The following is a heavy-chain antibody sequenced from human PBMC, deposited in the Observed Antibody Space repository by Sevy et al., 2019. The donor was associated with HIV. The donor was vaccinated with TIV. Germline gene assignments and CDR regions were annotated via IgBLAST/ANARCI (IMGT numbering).Heavy chain of an antibody. CDR1: GYTLTKLS. J-gene: IGHJ4*02. V-gene: IGHV1-24*01. CDR3: ARVVTVAGLDKVAYYFDY. Sequence: ASVKVSCKVSGYTLTKLSMHWVRQAPGKRLEWMGSFDPEDGERMYAQKFQGRVTLTEDTSADTAYMELSSLRSEDTAVYYCARVVTVAGLDKVAYYFDYWGQGTLVTVSS. CDR2: FDPEDGER. D-gene: IGHD6-19*01.